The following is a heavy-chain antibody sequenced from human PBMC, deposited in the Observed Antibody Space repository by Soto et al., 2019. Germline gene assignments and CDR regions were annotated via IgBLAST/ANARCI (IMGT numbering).Heavy chain of an antibody. CDR3: ARDLNYGGNWFDP. V-gene: IGHV4-30-4*01. CDR1: GGSISSDDYY. J-gene: IGHJ5*02. D-gene: IGHD4-17*01. CDR2: MSYSGST. Sequence: SETLSLTCTVSGGSISSDDYYWSWIRQPPGKGLEWIGFMSYSGSTSYNASLKSRVTISVDTSKNQFSLKLSSVTAADTAVYYCARDLNYGGNWFDPWGQGTLVTVSS.